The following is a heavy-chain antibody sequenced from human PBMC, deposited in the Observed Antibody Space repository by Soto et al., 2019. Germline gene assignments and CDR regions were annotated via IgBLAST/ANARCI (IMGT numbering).Heavy chain of an antibody. Sequence: PGGSLRLSCAASGFTFSSYSMNWVRQAPGKGLEWVSYISSSSSTIYYADSVKGRFTISRDNAKNSLYLQMNSLRAEDTAVYYCARVTMVRGVSMDVRGQGTTVTVSS. CDR3: ARVTMVRGVSMDV. CDR2: ISSSSSTI. J-gene: IGHJ6*02. D-gene: IGHD3-10*01. V-gene: IGHV3-48*01. CDR1: GFTFSSYS.